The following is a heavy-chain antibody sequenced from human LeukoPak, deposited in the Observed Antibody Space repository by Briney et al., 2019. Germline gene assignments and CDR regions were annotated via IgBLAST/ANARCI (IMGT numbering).Heavy chain of an antibody. D-gene: IGHD4-17*01. V-gene: IGHV1-2*02. CDR1: GYTFTGYY. CDR2: INPNSGGT. J-gene: IGHJ4*02. CDR3: ARVLSSYGDYSTD. Sequence: ASVKVSCKASGYTFTGYYMHWVRQAPGQGLEWMGWINPNSGGTNYAQKFQGRVTMTRDTSISTAYMELSRLRSDDTAVYYCARVLSSYGDYSTDWGQGTLVTVSS.